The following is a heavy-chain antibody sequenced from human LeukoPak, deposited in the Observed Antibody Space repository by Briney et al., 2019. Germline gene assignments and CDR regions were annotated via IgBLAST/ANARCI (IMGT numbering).Heavy chain of an antibody. J-gene: IGHJ4*02. V-gene: IGHV1-8*01. CDR3: ARGSYSSGWQSHDY. CDR2: MNPNSGNT. CDR1: GYTFTSYD. Sequence: ASVKVSCKASGYTFTSYDINWVRQATGQGLEWMGWMNPNSGNTGYAQKFQGRVTMTKNTSISTAYMELSSLRSEDTAVYYCARGSYSSGWQSHDYWGQGTLVTVSS. D-gene: IGHD6-19*01.